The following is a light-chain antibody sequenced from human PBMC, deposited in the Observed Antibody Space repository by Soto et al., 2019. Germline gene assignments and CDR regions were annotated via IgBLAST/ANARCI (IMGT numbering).Light chain of an antibody. Sequence: EIVLTQSPATRSLPPGERATLSRRASQSVGSSLAWYQQRPGQAPRLLIYDASHRAAGIPARFSGSGFGTDFTLTISSLEPEDAAVYYCQQRSNWPPITFGQGTRLEIK. V-gene: IGKV3-11*01. CDR3: QQRSNWPPIT. CDR1: QSVGSS. J-gene: IGKJ5*01. CDR2: DAS.